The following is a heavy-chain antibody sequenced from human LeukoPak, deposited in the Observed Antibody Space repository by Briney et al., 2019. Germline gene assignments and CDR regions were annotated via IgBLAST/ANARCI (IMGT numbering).Heavy chain of an antibody. Sequence: PGGFLRLSCAASGFTFSDYYMSWIRQPPGKGLEWIGSIYYSGSTYYNPSLKSRLTISVDTSKNQFSLKLSSVTAADTAVYYCARRISIPPDHYFDYWGQGTLVTVSS. V-gene: IGHV4-39*01. CDR2: IYYSGST. CDR3: ARRISIPPDHYFDY. CDR1: GFTFSDYY. D-gene: IGHD4-11*01. J-gene: IGHJ4*02.